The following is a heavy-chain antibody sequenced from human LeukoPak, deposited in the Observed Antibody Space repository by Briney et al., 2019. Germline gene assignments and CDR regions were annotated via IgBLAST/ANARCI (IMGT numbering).Heavy chain of an antibody. Sequence: SETLSLTCAVYGGSFSGYYWSWIRQPPGKGLEWIGEINHSGSTNYNPSLKSRVTISVDTSKNQFSLKLSSVTAVDTAVYYCARVATYYDFWSGFSSDQHVRNWFDPWGQGTLVTVSS. D-gene: IGHD3-3*01. CDR2: INHSGST. CDR1: GGSFSGYY. CDR3: ARVATYYDFWSGFSSDQHVRNWFDP. J-gene: IGHJ5*02. V-gene: IGHV4-34*01.